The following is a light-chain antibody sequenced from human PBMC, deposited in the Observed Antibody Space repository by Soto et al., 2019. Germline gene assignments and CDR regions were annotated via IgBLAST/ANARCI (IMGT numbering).Light chain of an antibody. CDR2: GAS. CDR3: QQYGNSPWT. J-gene: IGKJ1*01. CDR1: LSLSSSY. V-gene: IGKV3-20*01. Sequence: EIVMTQSPATLSVSPGERATLSCRASLSLSSSYIAWYQQKPGQAPRLLIYGASSRATGIPDRFSGSGSGTEFTLTITRLEPEDFAVYHCQQYGNSPWTFGQGTKVDIK.